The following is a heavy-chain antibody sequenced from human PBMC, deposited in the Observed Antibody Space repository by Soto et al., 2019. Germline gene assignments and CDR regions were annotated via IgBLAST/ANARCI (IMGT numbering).Heavy chain of an antibody. Sequence: QVQLVESGGGVVQPGRSLRLSCAASGFTFSSYAMHWVRQAPGKGLEWVAVISYDGSNKYYADSVKGRFTISRDNSKNTLYLQMNSRGAEDTAVYYGAREIPLLDGDAYYYYGMDVWGQGTTVTVSS. V-gene: IGHV3-30*14. CDR2: ISYDGSNK. D-gene: IGHD7-27*01. CDR1: GFTFSSYA. CDR3: AREIPLLDGDAYYYYGMDV. J-gene: IGHJ6*02.